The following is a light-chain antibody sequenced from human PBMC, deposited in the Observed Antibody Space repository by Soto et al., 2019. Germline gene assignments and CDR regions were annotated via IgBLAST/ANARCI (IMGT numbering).Light chain of an antibody. V-gene: IGLV2-14*01. Sequence: SVLTQPASVSGSPGLSITISCTGTSSDIGAYNYVSWYQQHPGKAPKLIIYDVSNRPSGVSNRFSGSKSDNTASLAISGLQPEDEADYYCCSYTSTYTRVFGTGTKVTVL. CDR1: SSDIGAYNY. CDR3: CSYTSTYTRV. J-gene: IGLJ1*01. CDR2: DVS.